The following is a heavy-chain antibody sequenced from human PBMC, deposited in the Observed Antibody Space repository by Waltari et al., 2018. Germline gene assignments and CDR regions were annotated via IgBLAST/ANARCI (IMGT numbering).Heavy chain of an antibody. CDR3: ARYPAYYYGSGRVDYFDY. CDR1: GGSISSSSYY. Sequence: QLQLQESGPGLVKPSETLSLTCTVSGGSISSSSYYWGWIRQPPGKGLEWIGSIYYSGSTYYNPSLKSRVTISVDTSKNQFSLKLSSVTAADTAAYYCARYPAYYYGSGRVDYFDYWGQGTLVTVSS. V-gene: IGHV4-39*01. J-gene: IGHJ4*02. CDR2: IYYSGST. D-gene: IGHD3-10*01.